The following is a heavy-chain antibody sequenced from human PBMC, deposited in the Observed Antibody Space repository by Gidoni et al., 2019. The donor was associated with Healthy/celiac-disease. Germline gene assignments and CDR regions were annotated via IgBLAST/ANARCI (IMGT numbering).Heavy chain of an antibody. V-gene: IGHV3-48*02. Sequence: EVQLVESGGGLVQPGGSLRLSCAASGFTFSSYSMNWVRQAPGKGLEWVSYISSSSSTIYYADSVKGRFTISRDNAKNSLYLQMNSLRDEDTAVYYCARGLRQWLVYNWFDPWGQGTLVTVSS. CDR3: ARGLRQWLVYNWFDP. J-gene: IGHJ5*02. CDR1: GFTFSSYS. D-gene: IGHD6-19*01. CDR2: ISSSSSTI.